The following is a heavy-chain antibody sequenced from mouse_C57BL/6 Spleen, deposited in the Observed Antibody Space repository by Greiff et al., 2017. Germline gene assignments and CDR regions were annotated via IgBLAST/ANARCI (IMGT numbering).Heavy chain of an antibody. D-gene: IGHD2-3*01. J-gene: IGHJ4*01. CDR1: GYAFTNSL. CDR3: ARSYEGSYAMDY. CDR2: INPGSGGT. V-gene: IGHV1-54*01. Sequence: VQLQQSGPELVRPGTSVKVSCKASGYAFTNSLIEWVKQRPGQGLEWIGVINPGSGGTNYNEKFKGKATLTADKSSSTAYMQLSSLTSEDSAVYCCARSYEGSYAMDYWGQGTSVTVSS.